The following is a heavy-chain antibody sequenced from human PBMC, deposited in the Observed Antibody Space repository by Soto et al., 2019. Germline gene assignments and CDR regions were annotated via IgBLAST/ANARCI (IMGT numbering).Heavy chain of an antibody. V-gene: IGHV1-8*01. CDR2: MNPNSGNT. Sequence: ASVKVSCKASGYTFTSYDINWVRQATGQGLEWMGWMNPNSGNTGYAQKFQGRVTMTRNTSISTAYMELSSLRSEDTAVYYCARGKRYYDILTGYKHYYYYMDVWGKGTTVTVSS. CDR3: ARGKRYYDILTGYKHYYYYMDV. CDR1: GYTFTSYD. D-gene: IGHD3-9*01. J-gene: IGHJ6*03.